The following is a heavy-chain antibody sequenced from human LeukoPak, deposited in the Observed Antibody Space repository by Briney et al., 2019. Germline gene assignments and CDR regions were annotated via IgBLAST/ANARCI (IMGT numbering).Heavy chain of an antibody. CDR3: AGGDPPWYFDY. CDR2: IYSGGST. D-gene: IGHD2-21*02. Sequence: GGSLRLSCAASGFTFSSYAMSWVRQAPGKGLEWVSVIYSGGSTYYAASVKGRFTISRDNSKNTLYLQMNSLRAEDTAVYYCAGGDPPWYFDYWGQRTLVTVSS. V-gene: IGHV3-53*01. J-gene: IGHJ4*02. CDR1: GFTFSSYA.